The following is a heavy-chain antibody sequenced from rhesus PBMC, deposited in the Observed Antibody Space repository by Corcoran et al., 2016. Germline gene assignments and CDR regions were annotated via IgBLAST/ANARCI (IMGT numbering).Heavy chain of an antibody. CDR1: GFTFSGYE. D-gene: IGHD1-7*02. Sequence: EVQLAESGGGLVQPGGSLRLSCAASGFTFSGYEMHWVRQAPGKGLESVSVMGGIMSYTHYADSGTGRFPISSDNAKNSLSRQMNSLRAEDTAVYYCARRHVTGTTAVDYWGQGVLVTVSS. V-gene: IGHV3-115*02. J-gene: IGHJ4*01. CDR3: ARRHVTGTTAVDY. CDR2: MGGIMSYT.